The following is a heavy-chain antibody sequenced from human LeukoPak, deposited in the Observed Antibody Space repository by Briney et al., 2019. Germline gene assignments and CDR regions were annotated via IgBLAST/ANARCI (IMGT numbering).Heavy chain of an antibody. Sequence: HPGGSLRLSCAASGFTFSSYAMHWVRQAPGKGLEWVALISYDGNNKDYADSVKGRFTISRDNSKNTLYLQMNSLRAEDTAVCYCAKDKILGRMATILDYWGQGTLVTVSS. J-gene: IGHJ4*02. CDR1: GFTFSSYA. V-gene: IGHV3-30*04. CDR3: AKDKILGRMATILDY. CDR2: ISYDGNNK. D-gene: IGHD5-24*01.